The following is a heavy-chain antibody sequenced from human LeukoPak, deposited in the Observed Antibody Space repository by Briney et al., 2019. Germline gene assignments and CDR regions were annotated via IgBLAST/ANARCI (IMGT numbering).Heavy chain of an antibody. V-gene: IGHV4-30-4*08. D-gene: IGHD3-16*01. J-gene: IGHJ4*02. CDR2: IYYSGST. Sequence: TLSLTCTVSGGSISSGDYYWSWIRQPPGKGLEWIGYIYYSGSTYYNPSLKSRVTISVDTSKNQFSLTVSSVTAADTAVYYCARGSGDCIWGTKGYYFDYWGQGALATVSS. CDR1: GGSISSGDYY. CDR3: ARGSGDCIWGTKGYYFDY.